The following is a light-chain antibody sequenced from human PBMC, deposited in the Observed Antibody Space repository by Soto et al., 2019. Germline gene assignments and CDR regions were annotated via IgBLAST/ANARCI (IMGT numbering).Light chain of an antibody. CDR1: SSDIGDYNY. V-gene: IGLV2-14*01. Sequence: QSALTQPASVSGSPGQSITISCTGASSDIGDYNYVSWYQQHPGKAPKLIISEVTNRPSGVSNRFSGSKSGNTASLTISGLQAEDEADYYRISFRGTDSPYVFGTGTKVTVL. CDR2: EVT. J-gene: IGLJ1*01. CDR3: ISFRGTDSPYV.